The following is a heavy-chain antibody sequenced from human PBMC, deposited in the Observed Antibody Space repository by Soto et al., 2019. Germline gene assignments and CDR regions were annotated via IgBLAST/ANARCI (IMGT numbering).Heavy chain of an antibody. J-gene: IGHJ3*02. CDR2: IYYSGST. CDR3: ARRPLRYFDWLLLMYAFDI. V-gene: IGHV4-39*01. Sequence: PSETLSLTCTVSGGSISSSSYYWGWIRQPPGKGLEWIGSIYYSGSTYYNPSLKSRVTISVDTSKNQFSLKLSSVTAADTAVYYCARRPLRYFDWLLLMYAFDIWGQGTMVTVSS. CDR1: GGSISSSSYY. D-gene: IGHD3-9*01.